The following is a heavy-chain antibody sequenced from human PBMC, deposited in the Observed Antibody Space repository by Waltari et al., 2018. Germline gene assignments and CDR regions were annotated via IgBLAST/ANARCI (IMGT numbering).Heavy chain of an antibody. CDR1: GFTFSSYT. CDR3: AREWGVMVGTAAFYFDY. D-gene: IGHD2-15*01. Sequence: EVQLVGSGGGLVKPGGSLRLSCAASGFTFSSYTMTWVRQAPGKGLEWGSSSSRGSSYIYYADSVKGRFIISRDNAKNSLYLQMNSLRAEDTAVYYCAREWGVMVGTAAFYFDYWGQGTLVTVSS. J-gene: IGHJ4*02. V-gene: IGHV3-21*02. CDR2: SSRGSSYI.